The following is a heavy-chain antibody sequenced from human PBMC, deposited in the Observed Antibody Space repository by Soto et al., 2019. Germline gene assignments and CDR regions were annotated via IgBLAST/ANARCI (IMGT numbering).Heavy chain of an antibody. D-gene: IGHD4-17*01. CDR3: ARVSSENDYGAPDY. V-gene: IGHV3-21*01. CDR1: GFTFSSYS. CDR2: ISSSSSYI. J-gene: IGHJ4*02. Sequence: KPGGSLRLSCAASGFTFSSYSMNWVRQAPGKGLEWVSSISSSSSYIYYADSVKGRFTISRDNAKNSLYLQMNSLRAEDTAVYYCARVSSENDYGAPDYWGQGTLVTVSS.